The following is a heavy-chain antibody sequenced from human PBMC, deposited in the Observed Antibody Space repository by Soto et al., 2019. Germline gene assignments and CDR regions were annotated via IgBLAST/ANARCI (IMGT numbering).Heavy chain of an antibody. CDR2: ISGSGGST. D-gene: IGHD4-17*01. V-gene: IGHV3-23*01. CDR3: AKDHRSKSDYGGNSKSFDY. Sequence: HPGGSLRLSCAASGFTFSSYAMSWVRQAPGKGLEWVSAISGSGGSTYYADSVKGRFTISRDNSKDTLYLQMNSLRAEDTAVYYCAKDHRSKSDYGGNSKSFDYWGQGTLVTVSS. J-gene: IGHJ4*02. CDR1: GFTFSSYA.